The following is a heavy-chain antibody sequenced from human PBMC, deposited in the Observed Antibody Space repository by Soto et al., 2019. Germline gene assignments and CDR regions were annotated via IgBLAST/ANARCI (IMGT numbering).Heavy chain of an antibody. D-gene: IGHD3-16*02. CDR3: ARGYDYVWGSYRSDAFDI. CDR1: GYTFTNYA. CDR2: INAGNRNT. Sequence: QVQLVQSGAEVKKPGASVKVSCKASGYTFTNYAIHWVRQAPGQRLEWMGWINAGNRNTEYSQKFQGRIIMTRDTSANTAYMELSSLTSEDTAVSYCARGYDYVWGSYRSDAFDIWGQGTMVTVSS. V-gene: IGHV1-3*01. J-gene: IGHJ3*02.